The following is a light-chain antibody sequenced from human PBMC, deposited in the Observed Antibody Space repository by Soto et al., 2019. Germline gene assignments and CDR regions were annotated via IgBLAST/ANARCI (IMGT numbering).Light chain of an antibody. Sequence: NFMLTQPHSVSESPGKTVTISCTRSSGSIASNYVQWYQQRPGSAPTTVIYEDNQRPSGVPDRFSGSIDSSSNSASLTISGLKTEDEADYYCQSYDSSNYXFGTGXKVTVL. J-gene: IGLJ1*01. CDR1: SGSIASNY. V-gene: IGLV6-57*04. CDR2: EDN. CDR3: QSYDSSNYX.